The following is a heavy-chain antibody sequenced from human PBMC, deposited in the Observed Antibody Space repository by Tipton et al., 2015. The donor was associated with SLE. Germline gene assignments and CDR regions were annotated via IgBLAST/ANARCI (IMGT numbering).Heavy chain of an antibody. Sequence: TLSLTCTVSGDSISSGGYSWSWIRQPPGKNLEWIGYIYHIGNPYYNPSLKSRVTISVDMSKNQFSLKLTSVTAADSAVYYCAREKADSSGWTEYWGQGTLVTVSA. J-gene: IGHJ4*02. D-gene: IGHD6-19*01. V-gene: IGHV4-30-2*01. CDR1: GDSISSGGYS. CDR2: IYHIGNP. CDR3: AREKADSSGWTEY.